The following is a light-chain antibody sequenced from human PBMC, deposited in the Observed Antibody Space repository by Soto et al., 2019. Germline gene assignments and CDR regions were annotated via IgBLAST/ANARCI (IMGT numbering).Light chain of an antibody. Sequence: QSVLTQPPSASGSPGQSVTISCTGTSSDVGGYNYVSWYQQHPGKAPKLMIFEVTNRPSGVPDRFSGSKSGNTASLTVSGLQAEDEVDYYSSSYTGTNNFYVSGPGTEVTVL. CDR3: SSYTGTNNFYV. V-gene: IGLV2-8*01. J-gene: IGLJ1*01. CDR2: EVT. CDR1: SSDVGGYNY.